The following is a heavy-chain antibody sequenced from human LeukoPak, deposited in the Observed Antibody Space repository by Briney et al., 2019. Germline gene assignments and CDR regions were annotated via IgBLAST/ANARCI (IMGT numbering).Heavy chain of an antibody. Sequence: ASVKVSCKASGYTFTSYGISWVRQAPGQGLEWMGWISAYNGNTNYAQKLQGRVTMTTDTSTSTAYMELRSLRSDDTAVYYCARDNPSYYDFWSGSRYFDLWGRGTLVTVSS. CDR2: ISAYNGNT. J-gene: IGHJ2*01. D-gene: IGHD3-3*01. CDR1: GYTFTSYG. CDR3: ARDNPSYYDFWSGSRYFDL. V-gene: IGHV1-18*01.